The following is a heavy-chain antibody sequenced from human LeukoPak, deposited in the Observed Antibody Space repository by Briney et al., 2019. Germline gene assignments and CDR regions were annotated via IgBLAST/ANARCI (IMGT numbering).Heavy chain of an antibody. CDR1: GYTFTVYY. CDR3: ARERTGYDEEGNWFDP. Sequence: ASVKVSCKASGYTFTVYYMHWVRQAPGQGLEWMGWINPNSGGANYAQKFQGRVTMTRDTSISTAYMELSRLISDDTAVYYCARERTGYDEEGNWFDPWGQGTLVIVSS. CDR2: INPNSGGA. D-gene: IGHD5-12*01. J-gene: IGHJ5*02. V-gene: IGHV1-2*02.